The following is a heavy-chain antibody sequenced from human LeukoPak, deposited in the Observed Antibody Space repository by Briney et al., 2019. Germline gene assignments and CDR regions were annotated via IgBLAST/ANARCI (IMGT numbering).Heavy chain of an antibody. J-gene: IGHJ4*02. V-gene: IGHV3-74*01. D-gene: IGHD6-19*01. CDR2: INRDGTST. CDR1: GFSFNNYW. CDR3: AKTDKKTGYSSGWYKVDYFDY. Sequence: GGSLRLSCAASGFSFNNYWMHWVRQAPGKGLVWVSRINRDGTSTNYADSVKGRFTISRDNAMNTLYLQMNSLRAEDTAVYYCAKTDKKTGYSSGWYKVDYFDYWGQGTLVTVSS.